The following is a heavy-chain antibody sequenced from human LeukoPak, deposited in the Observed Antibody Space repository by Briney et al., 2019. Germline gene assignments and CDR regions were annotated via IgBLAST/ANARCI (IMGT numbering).Heavy chain of an antibody. CDR3: ARDYAYASYYYYYMDV. J-gene: IGHJ6*03. Sequence: GASVKVSCKASGYTFTSYGISWVRQAPGQGLEWMGWISAYNGNTNYAQKFQGRVTITADKSTSTAYMELSSLRSEDTAVYYCARDYAYASYYYYYMDVWGKGTTVTVSS. D-gene: IGHD2-21*01. CDR1: GYTFTSYG. CDR2: ISAYNGNT. V-gene: IGHV1-18*01.